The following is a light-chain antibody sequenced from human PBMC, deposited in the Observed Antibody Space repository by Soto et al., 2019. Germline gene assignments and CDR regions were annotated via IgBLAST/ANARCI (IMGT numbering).Light chain of an antibody. V-gene: IGKV3-20*01. J-gene: IGKJ4*01. CDR1: QSVPKNF. Sequence: EIVLTQSLGTLSLSPGEGASLSCRASQSVPKNFLAWYQQKPGQALRLLISGASSRATGIPDRFSGSGSGTDFTLTISRLEAEDFAVYFCQQYASSPLTFGGGTKVEIK. CDR3: QQYASSPLT. CDR2: GAS.